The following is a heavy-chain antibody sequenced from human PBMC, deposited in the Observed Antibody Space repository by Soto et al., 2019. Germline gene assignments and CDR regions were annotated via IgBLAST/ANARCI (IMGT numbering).Heavy chain of an antibody. Sequence: EVQLVESGGGLVQPGGSLRLSCAASGFSFSSYSMNWVRQAPGKGLEWVSHISSSSSTIYYADSVKGRFTISRDNAKNSLYLHMNSLRDEDTAAYYCARAGYSYGGDYWGQGTLVAVSS. CDR1: GFSFSSYS. V-gene: IGHV3-48*02. CDR3: ARAGYSYGGDY. CDR2: ISSSSSTI. D-gene: IGHD5-18*01. J-gene: IGHJ4*02.